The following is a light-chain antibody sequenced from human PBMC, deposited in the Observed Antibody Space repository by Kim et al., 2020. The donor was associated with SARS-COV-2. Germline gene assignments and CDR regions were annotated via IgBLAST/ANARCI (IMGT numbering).Light chain of an antibody. CDR2: DVS. CDR3: SSYTSSNTWV. Sequence: GQSITISCTGTSSEVGGYKYVSWYQQHPGKAPKVMSYDVSKRPSGVSNRFSASKSGNTASLTISGLQAEDEADYYCSSYTSSNTWVFGGGTQLTVL. V-gene: IGLV2-14*04. CDR1: SSEVGGYKY. J-gene: IGLJ3*02.